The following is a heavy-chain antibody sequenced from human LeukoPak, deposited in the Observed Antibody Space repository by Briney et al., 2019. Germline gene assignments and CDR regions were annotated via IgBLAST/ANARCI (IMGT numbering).Heavy chain of an antibody. CDR2: IRSSGSTI. CDR3: AKPPMIVVVSDAFDI. J-gene: IGHJ3*02. Sequence: GGSLILSCSAAGFTFSSYESNWGRQAPGKGLEGVSYIRSSGSTIYYADSVKVRFTISRDNAKNSLYLQMNSLRAEDTAVYYCAKPPMIVVVSDAFDIWGQGTMVTVSS. CDR1: GFTFSSYE. V-gene: IGHV3-48*03. D-gene: IGHD3-22*01.